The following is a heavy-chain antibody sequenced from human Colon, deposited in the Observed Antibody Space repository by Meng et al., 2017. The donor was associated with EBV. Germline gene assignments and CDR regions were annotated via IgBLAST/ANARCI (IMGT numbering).Heavy chain of an antibody. D-gene: IGHD6-19*01. V-gene: IGHV4-34*01. CDR3: ARRLAALDY. CDR2: INYSGNT. J-gene: IGHJ4*02. CDR1: GGSFRGYY. Sequence: QVQLQQWGAGRLKPSETLSLSCAVYGGSFRGYYWTWIRQPPGKGLEWVAEINYSGNTNYSPSLKSRVTISIDTSKNQFSLKLSSVTAADTAIYYCARRLAALDYWGQGTLVTVSS.